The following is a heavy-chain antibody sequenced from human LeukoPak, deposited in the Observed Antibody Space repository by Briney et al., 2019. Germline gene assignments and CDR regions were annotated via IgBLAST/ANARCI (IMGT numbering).Heavy chain of an antibody. CDR3: TRDFCSSTSCYYYYYYMDV. Sequence: PGRSLRLSCTASGFTFGDYAMSWVRQAPGKGLEWVGFIRSKAYGGTTEYAASVKGRFTISRDDYKSIDYLQMNSLKTEDTAVYYCTRDFCSSTSCYYYYYYMDVWGKGTTVTVSS. CDR2: IRSKAYGGTT. CDR1: GFTFGDYA. D-gene: IGHD2-2*01. V-gene: IGHV3-49*04. J-gene: IGHJ6*03.